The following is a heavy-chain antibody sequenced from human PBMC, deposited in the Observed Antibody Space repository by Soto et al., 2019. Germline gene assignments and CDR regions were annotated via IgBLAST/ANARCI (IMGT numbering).Heavy chain of an antibody. J-gene: IGHJ4*02. CDR1: GFTFSSYG. D-gene: IGHD3-16*02. V-gene: IGHV3-33*01. CDR3: ARGGPAGMITFGGVIAQHDY. Sequence: GGSLRLSCAASGFTFSSYGMHWVRQAPGKGLEWVAVIWYDGSNKYYADSVKGRFTISRDNSKNTLYLQMNSLRAEDTAVYYCARGGPAGMITFGGVIAQHDYWGQRTLVTVSS. CDR2: IWYDGSNK.